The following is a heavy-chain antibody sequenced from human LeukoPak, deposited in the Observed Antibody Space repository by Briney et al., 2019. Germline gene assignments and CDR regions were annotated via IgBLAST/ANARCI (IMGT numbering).Heavy chain of an antibody. CDR1: GFTLTNNF. D-gene: IGHD3-10*01. V-gene: IGHV3-66*01. Sequence: PGGSLTLSCAASGFTLTNNFMNWVRQAQGEGLEWVSVIYAGGTTSYAGSVKGRFTISRDSSKNTLYLQMNSLRAEDTAVYYCVRERYASGTRCGVDVWGQGTTVTVSS. J-gene: IGHJ6*02. CDR2: IYAGGTT. CDR3: VRERYASGTRCGVDV.